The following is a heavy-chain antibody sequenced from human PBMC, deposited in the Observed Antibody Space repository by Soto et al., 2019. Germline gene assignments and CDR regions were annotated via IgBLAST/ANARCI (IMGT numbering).Heavy chain of an antibody. J-gene: IGHJ6*02. CDR3: ARRGTYYYGMDV. CDR2: INAGNGNT. D-gene: IGHD3-16*01. V-gene: IGHV1-3*01. CDR1: GYTFTSYA. Sequence: QVQLVQSGAEVKKPGASVKVSCKASGYTFTSYAMHWVRQAPGQRLEWMGWINAGNGNTKYSQKFQGRVTITRDTSASTAYMELSSLRSEDTAVYYCARRGTYYYGMDVWGQGTTVTVSS.